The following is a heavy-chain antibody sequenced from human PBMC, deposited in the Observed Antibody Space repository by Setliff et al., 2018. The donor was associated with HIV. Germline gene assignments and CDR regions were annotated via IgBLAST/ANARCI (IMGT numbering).Heavy chain of an antibody. Sequence: GGSLRLSCATSGFTFSSYAMSWVRQAPGKGLEWVSVISGSGGTTYYADFVKGRFTIPRDNSKNTLYLQMNSLRAEDTAVYYCAKDRPGSTPDGMDVWGQGTTVTVSS. V-gene: IGHV3-23*01. CDR2: ISGSGGTT. J-gene: IGHJ6*02. CDR1: GFTFSSYA. D-gene: IGHD1-26*01. CDR3: AKDRPGSTPDGMDV.